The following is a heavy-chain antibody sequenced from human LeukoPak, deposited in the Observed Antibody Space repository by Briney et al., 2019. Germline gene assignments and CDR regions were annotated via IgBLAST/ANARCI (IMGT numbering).Heavy chain of an antibody. V-gene: IGHV1-46*01. CDR1: GYTFTGYY. J-gene: IGHJ6*02. CDR2: INPSGGST. CDR3: ARDLVAVDAYTAMGFLLYYGMDV. D-gene: IGHD5-18*01. Sequence: GASVKVSCKASGYTFTGYYMHWVRQAPGQGLEWMGIINPSGGSTSYAQKFQGRVTMTRDTSTSTVYMELSSLRSEDTAVYYCARDLVAVDAYTAMGFLLYYGMDVWGQGTTVTVSS.